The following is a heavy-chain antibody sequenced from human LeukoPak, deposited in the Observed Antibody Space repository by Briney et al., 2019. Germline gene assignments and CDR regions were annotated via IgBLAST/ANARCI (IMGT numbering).Heavy chain of an antibody. CDR1: GFTFDDYG. J-gene: IGHJ3*02. Sequence: GGSLRLSCAASGFTFDDYGMSWVRQAPGKGLEWVSGINWNGGSTGYADSVKGRFTISRDNDKNSLYLQMNSLRAEDTALYYCARDAGHIVVVTANIGAFDIWGQGTMVTVSS. CDR2: INWNGGST. CDR3: ARDAGHIVVVTANIGAFDI. V-gene: IGHV3-20*04. D-gene: IGHD2-21*02.